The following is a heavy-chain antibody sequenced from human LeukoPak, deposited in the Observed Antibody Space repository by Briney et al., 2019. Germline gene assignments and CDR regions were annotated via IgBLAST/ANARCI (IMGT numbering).Heavy chain of an antibody. Sequence: PGRSLRLSCAASGFTFSSYAMHWVRQAPGKGLEWVAVISYDGSNKYYADSVKGRFTISRDNSKNTLYVQMNSLRAEDTAIYYCAKDGDYYGSGSYYNNWGQGTLVTVSS. CDR3: AKDGDYYGSGSYYNN. J-gene: IGHJ4*02. D-gene: IGHD3-10*01. CDR1: GFTFSSYA. CDR2: ISYDGSNK. V-gene: IGHV3-30*04.